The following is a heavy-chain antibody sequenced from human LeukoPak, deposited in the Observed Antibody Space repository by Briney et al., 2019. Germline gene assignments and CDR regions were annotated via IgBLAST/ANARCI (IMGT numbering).Heavy chain of an antibody. Sequence: GESLKISCKGSGYSFTSYWIGWVRQMPGKGLEWMGIIYPGDSDTRYSPSFQGQVTISADKSISTAYLQWSSLKASDTAMYYCARIYYYGSGSYYNPFDYWGQGTLVTVSS. D-gene: IGHD3-10*01. J-gene: IGHJ4*02. CDR2: IYPGDSDT. V-gene: IGHV5-51*01. CDR1: GYSFTSYW. CDR3: ARIYYYGSGSYYNPFDY.